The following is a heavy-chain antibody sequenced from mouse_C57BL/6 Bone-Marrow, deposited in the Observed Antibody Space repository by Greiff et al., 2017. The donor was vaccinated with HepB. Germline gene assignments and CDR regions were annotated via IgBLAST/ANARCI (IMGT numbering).Heavy chain of an antibody. CDR1: GYTFTDYD. V-gene: IGHV1-15*01. CDR2: IDPETGGT. Sequence: QVQLQQSGAELVRPGASVTLSCKASGYTFTDYDMHWVKQTPVHGLEWIGAIDPETGGTAYNQKFKGKAILTADKSSSTAYMELRSLTSEDSAVYDCTIYDGYDEDFWGPGTTLTPSS. D-gene: IGHD2-2*01. CDR3: TIYDGYDEDF. J-gene: IGHJ2*01.